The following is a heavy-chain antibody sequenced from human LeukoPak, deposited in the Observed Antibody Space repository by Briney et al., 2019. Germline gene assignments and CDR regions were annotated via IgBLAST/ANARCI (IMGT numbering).Heavy chain of an antibody. CDR2: ISSSSSYI. Sequence: GGSLRLSCAASGFTFSSYSMNWVRQAPGKGLEWVSSISSSSSYIYYADSVKGRFTISRDNAKNSLYLQMNSLRAEDTAVYYCARDSVLLFGTFDYWGQGTLVTVSS. CDR1: GFTFSSYS. D-gene: IGHD3-10*01. V-gene: IGHV3-21*01. CDR3: ARDSVLLFGTFDY. J-gene: IGHJ4*02.